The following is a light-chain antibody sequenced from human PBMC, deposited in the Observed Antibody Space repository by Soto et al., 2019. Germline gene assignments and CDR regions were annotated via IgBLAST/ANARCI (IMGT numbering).Light chain of an antibody. J-gene: IGKJ2*01. Sequence: EIVMTQSPDTLSVSPGERATLSCRASQSVSSNLAWYQQKPGQAPRLLIYGASTRATGIPARFSGRGSGTEFTLTISSLQSEDFAVYYCQQYNNWPPYTFGQGTKVEMK. CDR3: QQYNNWPPYT. CDR1: QSVSSN. V-gene: IGKV3-15*01. CDR2: GAS.